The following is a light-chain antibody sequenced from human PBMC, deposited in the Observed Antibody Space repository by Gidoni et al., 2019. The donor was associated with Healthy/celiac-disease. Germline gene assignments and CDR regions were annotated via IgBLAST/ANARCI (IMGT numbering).Light chain of an antibody. CDR3: QPSRA. CDR1: QSVSSN. Sequence: EIVMTQAPATLSVSPGERATLSCRASQSVSSNLAWYQQKPGQAPRLLLYGASTRATGIPARFSGSGSGTEFPLTISSLQSEDFAVSYCQPSRAFGQGTKVKIQ. V-gene: IGKV3-15*01. CDR2: GAS. J-gene: IGKJ1*01.